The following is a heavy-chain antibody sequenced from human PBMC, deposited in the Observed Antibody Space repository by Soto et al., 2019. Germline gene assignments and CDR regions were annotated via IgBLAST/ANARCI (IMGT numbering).Heavy chain of an antibody. V-gene: IGHV4-59*01. J-gene: IGHJ6*01. CDR2: IYYIGST. CDR3: ARDWGRHSPFGLVDYPIYGMDV. Sequence: SEPLSLTCTLSGCSISSYYWSWIRQPPGKGLEWIEYIYYIGSTNPNPSRKSRVTISVDTSKKQFSLMLSSVTAADTAVYFCARDWGRHSPFGLVDYPIYGMDVWGQGTTVNVSS. CDR1: GCSISSYY. D-gene: IGHD3-3*01.